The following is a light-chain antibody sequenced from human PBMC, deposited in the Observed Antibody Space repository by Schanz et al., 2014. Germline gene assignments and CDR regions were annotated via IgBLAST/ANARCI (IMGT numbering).Light chain of an antibody. J-gene: IGKJ3*01. CDR1: QSVRSRN. CDR2: AAS. Sequence: EAVLTQSPGTLSLTPGERATLSCRASQSVRSRNLAWYQQKPGQAPRLLIYAASSRATGIPDRFSGAGSGTDFTLTISRLEPEDNAVYYCQHYGSPPLTFGPGTTVDIK. CDR3: QHYGSPPLT. V-gene: IGKV3-20*01.